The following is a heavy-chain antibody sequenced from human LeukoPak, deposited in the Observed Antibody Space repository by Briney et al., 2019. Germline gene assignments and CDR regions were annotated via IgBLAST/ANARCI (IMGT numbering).Heavy chain of an antibody. CDR2: INPNSGGT. CDR1: GYTFTGYY. D-gene: IGHD5-12*01. CDR3: ARVGPGGATISPYYFDY. Sequence: ASVKVSCKSSGYTFTGYYMHWVRQAPGQGLEWMGRINPNSGGTNYAQKFQGRATMTRDTSISTAYMELSRLRSDDTAVYYCARVGPGGATISPYYFDYWGQGTLVTVSS. J-gene: IGHJ4*02. V-gene: IGHV1-2*06.